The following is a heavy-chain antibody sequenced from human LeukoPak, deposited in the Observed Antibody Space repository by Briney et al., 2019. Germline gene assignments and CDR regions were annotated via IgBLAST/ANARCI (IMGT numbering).Heavy chain of an antibody. CDR2: TYYRSKWYN. CDR3: ASSGWYDGYFDY. J-gene: IGHJ4*02. CDR1: GDSVSSNSAA. D-gene: IGHD6-19*01. Sequence: SQTLSLTCAISGDSVSSNSAAWNWNRQSPSRGLEWLGRTYYRSKWYNDYAVSVKSRITINPDTSKNQFSLQLNSVTPEDTAVYYCASSGWYDGYFDYWGQGTLVTASS. V-gene: IGHV6-1*01.